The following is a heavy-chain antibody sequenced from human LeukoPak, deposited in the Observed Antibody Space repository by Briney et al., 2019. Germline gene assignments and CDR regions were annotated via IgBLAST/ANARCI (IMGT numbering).Heavy chain of an antibody. D-gene: IGHD6-6*01. J-gene: IGHJ6*03. V-gene: IGHV4-34*01. Sequence: SETLSLTCAVYGGSFSGYYWSWIRQPPGKGLEWIGEINHSGSTNYNPSLKSRVTISVDTSRNQFSLKLSSVTAADTAVYYCASSIAARPYYYYYYMDVWGKGTTVTVSS. CDR1: GGSFSGYY. CDR2: INHSGST. CDR3: ASSIAARPYYYYYYMDV.